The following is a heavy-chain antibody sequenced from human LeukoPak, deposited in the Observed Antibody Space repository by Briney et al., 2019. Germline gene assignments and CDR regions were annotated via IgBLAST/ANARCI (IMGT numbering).Heavy chain of an antibody. CDR1: GFTFSSYS. V-gene: IGHV3-48*04. J-gene: IGHJ3*02. Sequence: GGSLRLSCAASGFTFSSYSMNWVRQAPGKGLEWVSYISSSSSTIYYADSVKGRFTISRDNAKNTVYLQMNSLRAEDTAVYYCARDPGSSGIGAFDIWGQGTMVTVSS. CDR2: ISSSSSTI. CDR3: ARDPGSSGIGAFDI. D-gene: IGHD3-10*01.